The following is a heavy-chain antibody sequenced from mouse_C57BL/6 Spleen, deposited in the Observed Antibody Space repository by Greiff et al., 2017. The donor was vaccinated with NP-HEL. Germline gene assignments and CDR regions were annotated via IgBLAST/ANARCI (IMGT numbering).Heavy chain of an antibody. CDR3: ARSVGAAWFAY. D-gene: IGHD1-1*02. J-gene: IGHJ3*01. Sequence: VQLQQSGPELVKPGASVKISCKASGYSFTGYYMNWVKQSPEKSLEWIGEINPSTGGTTYNQKFKAKATLTVDKSSSTAYMQLKSLTSEDSAVYYCARSVGAAWFAYWGQGTLVTVSA. V-gene: IGHV1-42*01. CDR1: GYSFTGYY. CDR2: INPSTGGT.